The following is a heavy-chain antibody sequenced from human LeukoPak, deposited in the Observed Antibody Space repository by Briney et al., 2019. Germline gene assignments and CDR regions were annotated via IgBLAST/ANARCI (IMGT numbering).Heavy chain of an antibody. CDR3: ARRASCGDDCYAFDY. Sequence: GGSLRLSCAASGFTVSSNYISWVRQAPGKGLEWVSLIYSGGTTSYADSVKGRFTISRDNSKNTLYLQMNSLRAEDTAVYYCARRASCGDDCYAFDYWGQGTQVTVSS. CDR2: IYSGGTT. CDR1: GFTVSSNY. J-gene: IGHJ4*02. D-gene: IGHD2-21*02. V-gene: IGHV3-66*01.